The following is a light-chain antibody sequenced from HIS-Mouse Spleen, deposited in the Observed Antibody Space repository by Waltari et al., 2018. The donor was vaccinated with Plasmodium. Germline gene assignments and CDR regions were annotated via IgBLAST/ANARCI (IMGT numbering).Light chain of an antibody. J-gene: IGKJ2*01. V-gene: IGKV2-30*02. Sequence: VMTQSPLSLPVTLGQPASISCRSSQSLVHSDGNTYWNWFQQRPGQAPRRLIYKVANRDSGVPDRFSGSGSGTDFTLKISRVEAEDVGVYYCMQGTHWPPYTFGQGTKLEIK. CDR3: MQGTHWPPYT. CDR2: KVA. CDR1: QSLVHSDGNTY.